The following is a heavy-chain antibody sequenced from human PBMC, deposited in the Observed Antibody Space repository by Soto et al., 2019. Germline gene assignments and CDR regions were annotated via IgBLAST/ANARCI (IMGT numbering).Heavy chain of an antibody. CDR2: ISYDGSNK. CDR1: GFTFSSYA. D-gene: IGHD6-6*01. J-gene: IGHJ5*02. Sequence: QVQLVESGGGVVQPGRSLRLSCAASGFTFSSYAMHWVRQAPGKGLEWVAVISYDGSNKYYADSVKGRFTISRDNSKNTLYLQMNSLRAEDTAVYYCARDLSRSRAARRKDGYNWFDPWGQGTLVTVSS. CDR3: ARDLSRSRAARRKDGYNWFDP. V-gene: IGHV3-30-3*01.